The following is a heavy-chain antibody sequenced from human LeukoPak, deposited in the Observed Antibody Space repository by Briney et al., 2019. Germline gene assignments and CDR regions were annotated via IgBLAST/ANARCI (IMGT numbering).Heavy chain of an antibody. CDR1: GGTFSSYA. Sequence: ASVKVSCKASGGTFSSYAISWVRQAPGQGLEWMGRIIPIFGTANYAQKLQGRVTMTTDTSTSTAYMELRSLRSDDTAVYYCARESTPYGGYAYYFDYWGQGTLVTVSS. CDR3: ARESTPYGGYAYYFDY. CDR2: IIPIFGTA. D-gene: IGHD5-12*01. J-gene: IGHJ4*02. V-gene: IGHV1-69*05.